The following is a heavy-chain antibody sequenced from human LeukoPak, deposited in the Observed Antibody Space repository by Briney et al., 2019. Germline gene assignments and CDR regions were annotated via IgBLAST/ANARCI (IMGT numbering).Heavy chain of an antibody. Sequence: PGGSLRLSCAASGFTFSSYSMNWVRQAPGKGLEWVSSISSSSNYIYYADSVKGRFTISRDNAKNSLYLQMNSLRAEDTAVYYCARGPNTDYGRRYYYYMDVWGKGTTVTVSS. J-gene: IGHJ6*03. V-gene: IGHV3-21*01. D-gene: IGHD4-17*01. CDR2: ISSSSNYI. CDR1: GFTFSSYS. CDR3: ARGPNTDYGRRYYYYMDV.